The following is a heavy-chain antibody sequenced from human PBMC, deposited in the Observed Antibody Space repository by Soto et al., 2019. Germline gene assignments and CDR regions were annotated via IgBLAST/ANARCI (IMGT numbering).Heavy chain of an antibody. V-gene: IGHV3-9*01. J-gene: IGHJ3*02. CDR3: AKASSGSYSSGAFDM. CDR2: ISWSSDSI. CDR1: GFTFHDYA. D-gene: IGHD1-26*01. Sequence: GGSLRLSCAASGFTFHDYAMHWVRQAPGEGLEWVSGISWSSDSIGYADSVKGRLIISRDNAKNSLYLQMNSLRPEDTAFFYCAKASSGSYSSGAFDMWGQGTMVTVSS.